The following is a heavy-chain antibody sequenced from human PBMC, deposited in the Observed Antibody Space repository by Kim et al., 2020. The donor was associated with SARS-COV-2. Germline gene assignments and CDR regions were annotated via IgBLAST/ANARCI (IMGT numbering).Heavy chain of an antibody. CDR3: ARGGGSGWYIPSYYYMDV. CDR1: GGSISSYY. Sequence: SETLSLTCTVSGGSISSYYWSWIRQPAGKGLEWIGRIYTSGSTNYNPSLKSRVTMSVDTSKNQFSLKLSSVTAADTAVYYCARGGGSGWYIPSYYYMDVWGKGTTVTVSS. D-gene: IGHD6-19*01. CDR2: IYTSGST. V-gene: IGHV4-4*07. J-gene: IGHJ6*03.